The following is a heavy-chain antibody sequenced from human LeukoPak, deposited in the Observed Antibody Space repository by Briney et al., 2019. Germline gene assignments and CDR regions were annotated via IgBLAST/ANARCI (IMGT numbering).Heavy chain of an antibody. V-gene: IGHV3-23*01. D-gene: IGHD3-10*01. Sequence: GGSLRLSCAASGFTFDDYGMSWVRQAPGKGPEWVSVITESGDDTNYADSVKGRFIISRDNSKNTLFLQMNSLRVEDTAVYYCARDETKGKGTAWFGWVYWGRGTLVTVSS. J-gene: IGHJ4*02. CDR1: GFTFDDYG. CDR2: ITESGDDT. CDR3: ARDETKGKGTAWFGWVY.